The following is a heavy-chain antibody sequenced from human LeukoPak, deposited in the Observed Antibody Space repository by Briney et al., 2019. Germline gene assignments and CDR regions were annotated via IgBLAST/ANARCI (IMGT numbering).Heavy chain of an antibody. D-gene: IGHD4-17*01. CDR1: GGSISSYY. CDR2: IYYSGST. J-gene: IGHJ6*02. CDR3: AGPTTVTTSPYYYYGMDV. Sequence: PSETLSLTCTVSGGSISSYYWSWIRQPPGKGLEWIGYIYYSGSTNYNPSLKSRVTISVDTSKNQFSLKLSSVTAADTAVYYCAGPTTVTTSPYYYYGMDVRGQGTTVTVSS. V-gene: IGHV4-59*08.